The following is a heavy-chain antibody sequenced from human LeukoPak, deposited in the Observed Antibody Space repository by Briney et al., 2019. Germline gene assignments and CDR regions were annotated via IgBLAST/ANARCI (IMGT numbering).Heavy chain of an antibody. D-gene: IGHD3-3*01. Sequence: SETLSLTCAVYGGSFSGYYWSWIRQPPGKGLEWIGEINHSGSTNYNPSLKSRVTISVDTSKNQFSLKLSSVTAADTAVYYCARDSPNYDFWSGHYYMDVWGKGTTVTVSS. CDR3: ARDSPNYDFWSGHYYMDV. CDR2: INHSGST. V-gene: IGHV4-34*01. J-gene: IGHJ6*03. CDR1: GGSFSGYY.